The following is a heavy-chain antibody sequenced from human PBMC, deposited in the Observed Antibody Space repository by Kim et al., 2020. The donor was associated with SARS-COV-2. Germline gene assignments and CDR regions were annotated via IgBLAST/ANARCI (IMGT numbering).Heavy chain of an antibody. Sequence: GGSLRLSCAASGFTFSSYAMSWVRQAPGKGLEWVSAISGSGGSTYYADSVKGRFTISRDNSKNTLYLQMNSLRAEDTAVYYCAKEPPEYYYDSSGYYYWGQGTLVTVSP. CDR3: AKEPPEYYYDSSGYYY. V-gene: IGHV3-23*01. D-gene: IGHD3-22*01. CDR2: ISGSGGST. CDR1: GFTFSSYA. J-gene: IGHJ4*02.